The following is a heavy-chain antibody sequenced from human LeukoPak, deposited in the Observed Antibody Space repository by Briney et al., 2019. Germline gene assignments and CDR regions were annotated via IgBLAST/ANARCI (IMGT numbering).Heavy chain of an antibody. V-gene: IGHV6-1*01. J-gene: IGHJ4*02. D-gene: IGHD6-19*01. CDR2: TYYRSKWYN. CDR3: ARDLGNTGWYTFDY. Sequence: SQTLSLTCAISGDSVSSINGAWNWIRQSPSRGLEWLGRTYYRSKWYNDYVESMKGRITISPDTSKNQFSLHLNSVTPEDTAVYYCARDLGNTGWYTFDYWGLGTLVTVSS. CDR1: GDSVSSINGA.